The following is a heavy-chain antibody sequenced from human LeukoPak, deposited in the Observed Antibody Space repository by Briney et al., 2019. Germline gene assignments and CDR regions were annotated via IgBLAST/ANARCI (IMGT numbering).Heavy chain of an antibody. D-gene: IGHD5-18*01. Sequence: PGGSLSLSWAPSGFTFSSYAMSWVRQAPGKGLEWVSAISGSGGDTYYADSVKGRFTISRDNSKNTLYLQMNSLRAEDTALYYCAKDRYSYGLYYFDYWGQGTLVTVSS. CDR1: GFTFSSYA. V-gene: IGHV3-23*01. CDR3: AKDRYSYGLYYFDY. CDR2: ISGSGGDT. J-gene: IGHJ4*02.